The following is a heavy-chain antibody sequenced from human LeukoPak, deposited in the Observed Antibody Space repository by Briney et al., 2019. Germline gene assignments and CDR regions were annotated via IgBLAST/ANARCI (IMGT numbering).Heavy chain of an antibody. V-gene: IGHV1-2*02. J-gene: IGHJ4*02. CDR1: GYAFTGYY. CDR2: INPNSGGT. D-gene: IGHD6-6*01. CDR3: ASLEYSSSSAGGY. Sequence: ASVKVSCKASGYAFTGYYMHWVRQAPRQGLEWMGWINPNSGGTNYAQKFQGRVTMTRDTSISTAYMELSRLRSDDTAVYYCASLEYSSSSAGGYWGQGTLVTVSS.